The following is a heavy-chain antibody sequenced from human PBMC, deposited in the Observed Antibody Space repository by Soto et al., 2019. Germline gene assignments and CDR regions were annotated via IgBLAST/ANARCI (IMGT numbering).Heavy chain of an antibody. CDR2: INTYNGNT. V-gene: IGHV1-18*01. D-gene: IGHD3-16*01. J-gene: IGHJ6*02. CDR1: GYTFTRYG. Sequence: QVQLVQSGAEVKNPGASVKVSFKASGYTFTRYGIGWARQAPGQGLEWMGWINTYNGNTNYAQNVQGRTTLTTDTPTSMAYMELRSLGSNDTAIYYSAIVDVYVTPSPQDVWGQGTTVIVSS. CDR3: AIVDVYVTPSPQDV.